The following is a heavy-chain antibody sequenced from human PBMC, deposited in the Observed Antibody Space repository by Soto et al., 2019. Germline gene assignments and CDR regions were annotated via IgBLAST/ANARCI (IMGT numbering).Heavy chain of an antibody. V-gene: IGHV1-69*13. D-gene: IGHD4-17*01. CDR1: GGTFSSYA. CDR2: IIPIFGTA. Sequence: GASVKVSWKASGGTFSSYAISWVRQAPGQGLEWMGGIIPIFGTANYAQKFQGRVTITADESTSTAYMELSSLRSEDTAVYYCARDLLNNDYGDYVLEWGQGTLVTVSS. CDR3: ARDLLNNDYGDYVLE. J-gene: IGHJ4*02.